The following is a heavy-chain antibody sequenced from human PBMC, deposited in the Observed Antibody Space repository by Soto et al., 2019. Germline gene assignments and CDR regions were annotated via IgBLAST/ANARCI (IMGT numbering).Heavy chain of an antibody. CDR1: GGSISSGGYY. D-gene: IGHD4-17*01. CDR3: ARMSTVTTYYFDY. Sequence: QVQLQESGPGLVKPSQTLSLTCTVSGGSISSGGYYWSLIRQQPGKGLECIGYVYYSGSTYYNPSPKRRLTQSVDTSKNPFSLKLSSVTAADTAVYYGARMSTVTTYYFDYWGQGTLVTVSS. J-gene: IGHJ4*02. V-gene: IGHV4-31*03. CDR2: VYYSGST.